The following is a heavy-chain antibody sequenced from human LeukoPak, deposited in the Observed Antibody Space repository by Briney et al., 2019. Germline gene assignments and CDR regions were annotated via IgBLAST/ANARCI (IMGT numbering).Heavy chain of an antibody. CDR1: GGSISSYY. Sequence: SETLSLTCTVSGGSISSYYWSWIRQPPGKGLEWIGYIYYSGSTNYNPSLKSQVTISVDTSKNQFSLKLSSVTAADTAVYYCASLQVGATSFDYWGQGTLVTVSS. J-gene: IGHJ4*02. CDR3: ASLQVGATSFDY. V-gene: IGHV4-59*01. CDR2: IYYSGST. D-gene: IGHD1-26*01.